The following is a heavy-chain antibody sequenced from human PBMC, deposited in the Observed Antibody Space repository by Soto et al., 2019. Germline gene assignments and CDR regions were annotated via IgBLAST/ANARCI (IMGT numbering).Heavy chain of an antibody. CDR3: ARDALDYYDSSEFDP. CDR2: IVVGSGNT. V-gene: IGHV1-58*02. CDR1: GFTFTSSA. D-gene: IGHD3-22*01. Sequence: ASVKVSCKASGFTFTSSAMQWVRQARGQRLEWIGWIVVGSGNTNYAQKFQERVTITRDMSTSTAYMELSSLRSEDTAVYYCARDALDYYDSSEFDPWGQGTLVTVS. J-gene: IGHJ5*02.